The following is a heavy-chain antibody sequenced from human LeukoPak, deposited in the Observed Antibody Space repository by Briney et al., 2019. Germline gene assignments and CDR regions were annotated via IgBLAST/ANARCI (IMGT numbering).Heavy chain of an antibody. V-gene: IGHV4-34*01. Sequence: SETLSLTCAVYGGSFSGYYWSWIRQPPGKGLEWIGEINHSGSTNYNPSLKSRVTISVDTSKNQFSLKLSSVTAADTAVYYCARRMNYDFWSGYSGYMDVWGEGTTVTVSS. CDR2: INHSGST. D-gene: IGHD3-3*01. CDR1: GGSFSGYY. CDR3: ARRMNYDFWSGYSGYMDV. J-gene: IGHJ6*03.